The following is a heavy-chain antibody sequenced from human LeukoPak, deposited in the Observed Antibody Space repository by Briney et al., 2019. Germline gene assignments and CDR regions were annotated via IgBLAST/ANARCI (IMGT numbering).Heavy chain of an antibody. CDR2: IRSKANSYAT. CDR1: GFTFSGSA. V-gene: IGHV3-73*01. D-gene: IGHD3-10*01. CDR3: TRGITMVRGVILYGMDV. Sequence: GGSLKLSCAASGFTFSGSAMHWVRQASGKGLEWVGRIRSKANSYATAYAASVKGRFTISKDYSKITAYLQMNSLKTEDTAVYYCTRGITMVRGVILYGMDVWGQGTTVTVSS. J-gene: IGHJ6*02.